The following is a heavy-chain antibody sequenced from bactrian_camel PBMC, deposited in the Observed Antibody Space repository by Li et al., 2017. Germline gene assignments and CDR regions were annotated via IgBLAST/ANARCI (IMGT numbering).Heavy chain of an antibody. J-gene: IGHJ4*01. CDR2: IYTELSVGGAGRS. D-gene: IGHD7*01. CDR3: AAGGGWTNY. CDR1: GYSMEKKF. V-gene: IGHV3S63*01. Sequence: HVQLVESGGGSVQAGGSLRLSCVVSGYSMEKKFMGWFRQAPGKDREGVACIYTELSVGGAGRSYYADSVKGRFTVSQDNAKSTLYLQMNSLKPEDTAMYYCAAGGGWTNYWGQGTQVTVS.